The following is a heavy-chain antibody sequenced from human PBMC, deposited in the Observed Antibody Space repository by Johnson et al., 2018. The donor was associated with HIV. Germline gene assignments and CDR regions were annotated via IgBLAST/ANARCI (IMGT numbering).Heavy chain of an antibody. CDR1: GFTFDDYA. J-gene: IGHJ3*02. CDR3: AKDGVAAAFAAFDI. CDR2: ISWNSGSI. Sequence: VQLLESGGGLVQPGRSLRLSCAASGFTFDDYAMHWVLQAPGKGLEWVSGISWNSGSIGYADSVKGRFTISRDNSKNTLYVQMNSLRAEDTALYYCAKDGVAAAFAAFDIWGQGTMVTVSS. V-gene: IGHV3-9*01. D-gene: IGHD6-13*01.